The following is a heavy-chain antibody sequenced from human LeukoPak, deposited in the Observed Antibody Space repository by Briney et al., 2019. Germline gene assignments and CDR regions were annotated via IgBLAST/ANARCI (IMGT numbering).Heavy chain of an antibody. J-gene: IGHJ4*02. CDR2: IYYSGST. CDR3: AREDWEEYYFDY. Sequence: SETLSLTCTVSGDSIRSHYWSWIRQPPGQGLEWIGYIYYSGSTNYNPSLRSRVTISVDTSKSQFSLKLSSVTAADTVVYYCAREDWEEYYFDYWGQGSLVTVSS. D-gene: IGHD1-26*01. V-gene: IGHV4-59*11. CDR1: GDSIRSHY.